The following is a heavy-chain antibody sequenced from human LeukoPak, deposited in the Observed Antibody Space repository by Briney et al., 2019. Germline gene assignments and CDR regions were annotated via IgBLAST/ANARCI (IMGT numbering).Heavy chain of an antibody. V-gene: IGHV1-46*01. D-gene: IGHD6-13*01. J-gene: IGHJ6*03. CDR1: GYTFTSYY. Sequence: GASVKVSCKASGYTFTSYYMHWVRQAPGQGLEWMGIINPSGGSTSYAQKFQGRVTMTRDMSTSTVYMELSSLRSEDTAVYYCARRRIAAAGTTPYYYYHYMDVWGKGTTVTVSS. CDR3: ARRRIAAAGTTPYYYYHYMDV. CDR2: INPSGGST.